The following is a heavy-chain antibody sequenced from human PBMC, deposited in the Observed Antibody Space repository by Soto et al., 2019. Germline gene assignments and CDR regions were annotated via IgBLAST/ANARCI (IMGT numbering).Heavy chain of an antibody. V-gene: IGHV5-51*01. Sequence: GESLKISCKGSGYSFTSYWIGWVRQMPGKGLEWMGIIYPGDSDTRYSPSFQGQVTISADKSISTAYLQWSSLKASDTAMYYCARLRYDYIWGSYRPADYWGQGTPVTVSS. CDR2: IYPGDSDT. D-gene: IGHD3-16*02. J-gene: IGHJ4*02. CDR1: GYSFTSYW. CDR3: ARLRYDYIWGSYRPADY.